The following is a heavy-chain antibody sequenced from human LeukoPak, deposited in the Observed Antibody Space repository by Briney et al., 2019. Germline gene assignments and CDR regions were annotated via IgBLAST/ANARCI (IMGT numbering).Heavy chain of an antibody. J-gene: IGHJ4*02. Sequence: SETLSFTCTVSGGSINSYYWSWIRQPPGKGLEWIGFIYYSGTTNYNPSLKSRVTISPDTSKKQLSLKLSSVTAADTAVYYCARGGWGPLDYWGQGTLVTVSS. CDR1: GGSINSYY. CDR2: IYYSGTT. CDR3: ARGGWGPLDY. V-gene: IGHV4-59*01. D-gene: IGHD3-16*01.